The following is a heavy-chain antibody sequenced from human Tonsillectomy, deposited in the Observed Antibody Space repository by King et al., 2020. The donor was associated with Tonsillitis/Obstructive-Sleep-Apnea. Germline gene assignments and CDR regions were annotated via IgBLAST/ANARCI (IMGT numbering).Heavy chain of an antibody. CDR1: GFTFSSYA. J-gene: IGHJ4*02. V-gene: IGHV3-30*04. CDR2: ISNDGNNK. CDR3: VRLGARRGFDY. D-gene: IGHD1-26*01. Sequence: QLVQSGGGVVQPGRSLRLACAASGFTFSSYAMHWVRQAPGKGLEWVAVISNDGNNKYYADSVKGRFTISRDNSKTTLYLQMNSLRPEDSAVYFCVRLGARRGFDYWGQGTLVTVSS.